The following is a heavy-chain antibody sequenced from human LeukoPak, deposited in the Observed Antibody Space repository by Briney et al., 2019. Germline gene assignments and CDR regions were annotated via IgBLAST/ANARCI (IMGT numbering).Heavy chain of an antibody. CDR3: ARDYYDFWSGYYRALGY. CDR2: INPNSGGT. D-gene: IGHD3-3*01. CDR1: GYTFTSYY. V-gene: IGHV1-2*02. Sequence: ASVKVSCKASGYTFTSYYMHWVRQAPGQGLERMGWINPNSGGTNYAQKFQGRVTMTRDTSISTAYMELSRLRSDDTAVYYCARDYYDFWSGYYRALGYWGQGTLVTVSS. J-gene: IGHJ4*02.